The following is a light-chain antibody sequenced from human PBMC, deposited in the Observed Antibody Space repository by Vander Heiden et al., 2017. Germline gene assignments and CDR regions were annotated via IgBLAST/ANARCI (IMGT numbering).Light chain of an antibody. V-gene: IGKV1-39*01. CDR1: QSISSY. CDR2: AAS. Sequence: DIQMTPSPSSLSASVGDSVTITCRASQSISSYLNWYQQKPGKAPKLLIYAASSWQSGVPSRFSGSGSGTDFTLTISSLQPEDFATYYCQQSYSTLALTFGGGTKVEIK. CDR3: QQSYSTLALT. J-gene: IGKJ4*01.